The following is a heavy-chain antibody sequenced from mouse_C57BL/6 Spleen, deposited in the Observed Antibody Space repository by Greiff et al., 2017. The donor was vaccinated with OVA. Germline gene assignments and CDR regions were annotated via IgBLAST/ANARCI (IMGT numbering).Heavy chain of an antibody. V-gene: IGHV1-52*01. D-gene: IGHD1-1*01. Sequence: QVQLQQPGAELVRPGSSVKLSCKASGYTFTSYWMHWVKQRPIQGLEWIGSIDPSDSETHYNQKFKDKATLTVDKSSSTAYMQLSSLTSEDSAVYYCAREGGSSYYAMDYWGQGTSVTVSS. J-gene: IGHJ4*01. CDR3: AREGGSSYYAMDY. CDR2: IDPSDSET. CDR1: GYTFTSYW.